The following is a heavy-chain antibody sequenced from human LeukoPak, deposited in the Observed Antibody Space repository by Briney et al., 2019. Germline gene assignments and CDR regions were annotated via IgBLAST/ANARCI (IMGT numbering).Heavy chain of an antibody. V-gene: IGHV3-53*05. J-gene: IGHJ4*02. CDR2: LISDDNT. CDR3: ARGPDNDFWSGYIGY. Sequence: GGSLRLSCAASGFNVNSYYMSWVRQAPGRGLEWVSALISDDNTHYADSVNGRFTISRDNSKNTLYLQMNSLRAEDTAAYYCARGPDNDFWSGYIGYWGQGTLVTVSS. CDR1: GFNVNSYY. D-gene: IGHD3-3*01.